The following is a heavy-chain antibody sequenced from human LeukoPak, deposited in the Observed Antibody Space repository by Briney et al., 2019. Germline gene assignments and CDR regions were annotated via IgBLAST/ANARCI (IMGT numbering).Heavy chain of an antibody. V-gene: IGHV3-7*03. Sequence: GGSLRLSCAASTFTYSNYWMSWVRQAPGKGLEWVANIKQDGSEKYYVDSVKGRFTISRDNAKTSLYLQMNSLRAEDTAVYYCARDVLAAGATGTFDIWGQGTMVTVSS. J-gene: IGHJ3*02. CDR2: IKQDGSEK. CDR3: ARDVLAAGATGTFDI. D-gene: IGHD1-14*01. CDR1: TFTYSNYW.